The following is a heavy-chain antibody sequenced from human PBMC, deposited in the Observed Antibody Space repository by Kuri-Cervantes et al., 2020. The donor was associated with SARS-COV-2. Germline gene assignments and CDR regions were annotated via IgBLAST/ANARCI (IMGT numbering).Heavy chain of an antibody. D-gene: IGHD4-17*01. CDR1: GFTFSSYA. V-gene: IGHV3-30-3*01. CDR2: ISYDGSNK. Sequence: GESLKISCAASGFTFSSYAMHWIRQAPGKGLEWVAVISYDGSNKYYADSVKGRFTISRDNSKNTLYLQMNSLRAEDTAVYYCARDEDYAFDYWGQGTLVTVSS. J-gene: IGHJ4*02. CDR3: ARDEDYAFDY.